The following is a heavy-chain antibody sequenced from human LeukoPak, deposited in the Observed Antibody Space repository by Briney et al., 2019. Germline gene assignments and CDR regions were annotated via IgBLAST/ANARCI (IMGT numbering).Heavy chain of an antibody. CDR3: ARVADAAAFDS. CDR2: IRSKAYGGTT. CDR1: GFTFGDYA. V-gene: IGHV3-49*04. Sequence: GGSLRLSCTASGFTFGDYAMSWVRQAPGKGLEWVGFIRSKAYGGTTEYAASVKGRFTISRDDSKSIAYLQMNSLKPEDTAVYYCARVADAAAFDSWGQGTLVTVSS. D-gene: IGHD6-13*01. J-gene: IGHJ4*02.